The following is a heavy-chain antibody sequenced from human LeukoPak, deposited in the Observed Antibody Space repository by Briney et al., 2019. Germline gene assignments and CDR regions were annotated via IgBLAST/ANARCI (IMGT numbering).Heavy chain of an antibody. V-gene: IGHV3-23*01. CDR2: IGDTGGST. CDR3: ARASGSYDY. CDR1: GFTFSNYA. J-gene: IGHJ4*02. Sequence: PGGSLRLSCAASGFTFSNYAMSWVRQAPGKGLEWVSSIGDTGGSTSYTDSVKGRFTISRDNSKNTLYLQVNSLRVEDGGLYYCARASGSYDYWGQGTLVTVSS. D-gene: IGHD1-26*01.